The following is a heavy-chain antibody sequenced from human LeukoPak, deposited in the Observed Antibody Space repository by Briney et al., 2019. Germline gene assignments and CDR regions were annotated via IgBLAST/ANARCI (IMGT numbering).Heavy chain of an antibody. V-gene: IGHV1-24*01. Sequence: ASVKVSCKVSGYTLTELSMHWVRQAPGKGLEWMGGFDPEDGETIYAQKFQGRVTITADESTSTAYMELSSLRSEDTAVYYCARDPNVGATFHNWFDPWGQGTLVTVSS. D-gene: IGHD1-26*01. CDR1: GYTLTELS. CDR3: ARDPNVGATFHNWFDP. J-gene: IGHJ5*02. CDR2: FDPEDGET.